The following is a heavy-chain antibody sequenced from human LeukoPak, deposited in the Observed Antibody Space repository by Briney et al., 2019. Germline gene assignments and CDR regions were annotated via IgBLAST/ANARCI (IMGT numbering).Heavy chain of an antibody. D-gene: IGHD4-17*01. J-gene: IGHJ4*02. V-gene: IGHV3-15*01. CDR2: IKSKTDGGTT. Sequence: KAGGSLRLSCAASGFTFSNAWMSWVRQAPGKGLEWVGRIKSKTDGGTTDYAAPVKGRFTISRDDSKNTLYLQMNSLKTEGTAVYYCTTTHYGDYVLVGFDYWGQGTLVTVSS. CDR1: GFTFSNAW. CDR3: TTTHYGDYVLVGFDY.